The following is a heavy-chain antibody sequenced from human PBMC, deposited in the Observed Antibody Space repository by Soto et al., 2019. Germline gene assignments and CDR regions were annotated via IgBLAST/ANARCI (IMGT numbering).Heavy chain of an antibody. V-gene: IGHV1-69*02. CDR3: SIGSWSAETFDA. D-gene: IGHD2-2*01. CDR2: IIPMLTVT. Sequence: QVHLEQAGAEVKKPGSSVKVSCKAAGGTFSTYTLIWVRQAPGQGLEWMGRIIPMLTVTNSAQKFQGRVTLTADKSTSIAFMELTSLTSDDPAVYYCSIGSWSAETFDAWGQGTMVTVSS. J-gene: IGHJ3*01. CDR1: GGTFSTYT.